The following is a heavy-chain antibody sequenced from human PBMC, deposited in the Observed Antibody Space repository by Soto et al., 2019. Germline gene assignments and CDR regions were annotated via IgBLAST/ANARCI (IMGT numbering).Heavy chain of an antibody. CDR2: INHSGST. CDR3: ARGGGTYDSSGYYNSLDY. Sequence: SETLSLTCAVSGGSFSGYYWSWIRQPPGKGLEWIGEINHSGSTNYNPSLKSRVTISVDTSKNQFSLKLSSVTAADTAVYYCARGGGTYDSSGYYNSLDYWGQGTLVTVSS. J-gene: IGHJ4*02. V-gene: IGHV4-34*01. CDR1: GGSFSGYY. D-gene: IGHD3-22*01.